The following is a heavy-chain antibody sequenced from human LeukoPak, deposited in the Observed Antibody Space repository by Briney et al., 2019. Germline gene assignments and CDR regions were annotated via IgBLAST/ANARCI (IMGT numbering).Heavy chain of an antibody. CDR1: GFTFSSYA. CDR2: ISYDGSNK. CDR3: ARDHLVRGVIVGPNWFDP. V-gene: IGHV3-30*04. Sequence: GGSLRLSCVASGFTFSSYAMHWVRQAPGKGLEWVAVISYDGSNKYYADSVKGRFTISRDNSKNTLYLQMNSLRAEDTAVYYCARDHLVRGVIVGPNWFDPWGQGTLVTVSS. D-gene: IGHD3-10*01. J-gene: IGHJ5*02.